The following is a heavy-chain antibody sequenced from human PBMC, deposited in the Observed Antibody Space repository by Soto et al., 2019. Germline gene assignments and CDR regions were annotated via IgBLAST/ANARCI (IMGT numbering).Heavy chain of an antibody. Sequence: QVQLVQSGAEVKKPGASVKVSCKASGYTFTTYDINWVRQATGQGLEWIGWMSPKTGNTGYAQNFQGRVTMTRNPSIRTAYMELSSLTSEDTAVYYCARGPANWGFDRWGQGTLVPVSS. J-gene: IGHJ4*02. V-gene: IGHV1-8*01. CDR1: GYTFTTYD. CDR2: MSPKTGNT. CDR3: ARGPANWGFDR. D-gene: IGHD7-27*01.